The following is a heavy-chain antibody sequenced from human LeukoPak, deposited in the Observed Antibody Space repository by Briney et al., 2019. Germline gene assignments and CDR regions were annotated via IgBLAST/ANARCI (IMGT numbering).Heavy chain of an antibody. V-gene: IGHV3-30*02. Sequence: GGSLRLSCAASGFTFSSYGMHWVRQAPGKGLEWVAMIRYDGRNKYYEESVKGRFTISRDNSKNTLYLQMNSLRAEDTAVYYCAREGGRTVAGTFDNWGQGTLVTVSS. D-gene: IGHD6-19*01. CDR3: AREGGRTVAGTFDN. J-gene: IGHJ4*02. CDR2: IRYDGRNK. CDR1: GFTFSSYG.